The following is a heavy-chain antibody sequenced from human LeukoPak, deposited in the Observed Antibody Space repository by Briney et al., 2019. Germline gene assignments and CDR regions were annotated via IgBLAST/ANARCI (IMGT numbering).Heavy chain of an antibody. J-gene: IGHJ4*02. CDR3: ARDPQDYYDSSGYSDY. V-gene: IGHV4-4*02. D-gene: IGHD3-22*01. CDR1: GGSISSSNW. CDR2: IYHSGST. Sequence: PSGTLSLTCAVSGGSISSSNWWSWVRQPPGKGLEWIGEIYHSGSTNYNPSLKSRVTISVDKSKNQFSLKLSSVTAADTAVYYCARDPQDYYDSSGYSDYWGQGTLVTASS.